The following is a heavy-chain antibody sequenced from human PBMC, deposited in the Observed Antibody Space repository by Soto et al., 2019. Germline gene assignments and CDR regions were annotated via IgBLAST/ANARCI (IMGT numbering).Heavy chain of an antibody. CDR1: GGSISSGDYY. V-gene: IGHV4-30-4*01. Sequence: QVQLQESGPGLVKPSQTLSLTCTVSGGSISSGDYYWSWIRQPPGKGLEWIGYIYYSGSTYYNPSLKSRVTISVDPAKTQFSLKLSSVTAADTAVYYCARESEGDWNYGFDYWGQGTLVTVSS. CDR2: IYYSGST. CDR3: ARESEGDWNYGFDY. J-gene: IGHJ4*02. D-gene: IGHD1-7*01.